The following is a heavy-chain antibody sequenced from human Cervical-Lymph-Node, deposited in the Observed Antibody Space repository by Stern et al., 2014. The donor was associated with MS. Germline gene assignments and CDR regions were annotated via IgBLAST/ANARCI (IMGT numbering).Heavy chain of an antibody. Sequence: DQLVESGGDVVQPGRSLRLACEVSGFTFSRYAIHWVRQAPGKGLEWVALISYHGRDKYYAESVRGRFSISRDNSKNTVFLHMDSLGPQDTAIYYCTRQDQQLVTFDYWGQGTLVSVSA. J-gene: IGHJ4*02. CDR2: ISYHGRDK. CDR3: TRQDQQLVTFDY. D-gene: IGHD5-18*01. V-gene: IGHV3-30-3*01. CDR1: GFTFSRYA.